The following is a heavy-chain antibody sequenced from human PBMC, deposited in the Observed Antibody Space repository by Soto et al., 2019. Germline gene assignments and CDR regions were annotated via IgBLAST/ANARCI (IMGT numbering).Heavy chain of an antibody. Sequence: PGESLKISCKGSGYSFSSYWIGWVLQIPWKGLEWMGIIYPGDSDTRYSPSFQGQVTISADKSISTAYLQWSSLKASDTAMYYCARQFRAAAWEDYYYYYGMDVWGQGTTVTVSS. CDR1: GYSFSSYW. J-gene: IGHJ6*02. CDR3: ARQFRAAAWEDYYYYYGMDV. CDR2: IYPGDSDT. V-gene: IGHV5-51*01. D-gene: IGHD6-13*01.